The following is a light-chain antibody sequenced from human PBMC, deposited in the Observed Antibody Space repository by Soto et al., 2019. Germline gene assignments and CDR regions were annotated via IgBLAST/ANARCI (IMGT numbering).Light chain of an antibody. CDR2: DNN. CDR1: SSNIGNNY. J-gene: IGLJ2*01. CDR3: GTWDSSLSAGV. V-gene: IGLV1-51*01. Sequence: QSMLTQPPSVSAAPRQKVTISCSGSSSNIGNNYVSWYQQLPGTAPKLLIYDNNKRPSGIPDRFSGSKSGTSATLGITGLQTGDEADYYCGTWDSSLSAGVFGGGTKLTVL.